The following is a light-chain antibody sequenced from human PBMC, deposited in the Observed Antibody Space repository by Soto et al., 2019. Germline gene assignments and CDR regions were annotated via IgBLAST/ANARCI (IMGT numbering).Light chain of an antibody. V-gene: IGLV1-40*01. CDR2: G. CDR3: QSYDSSLSRRWV. Sequence: QSVLTQPPSVSEAPRQRVTISCSGSSSNIGAGYPVHWYQQLPGTAPKLLVAGNRPSGVPDRFSVSKSGASASLAITGLQAEDEADYYCQSYDSSLSRRWVFGGGTKLTVL. CDR1: SSNIGAGYP. J-gene: IGLJ3*02.